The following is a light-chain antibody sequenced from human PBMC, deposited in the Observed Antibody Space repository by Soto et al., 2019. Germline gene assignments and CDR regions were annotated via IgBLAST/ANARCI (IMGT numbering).Light chain of an antibody. CDR2: GIS. V-gene: IGKV3-20*01. J-gene: IGKJ1*01. CDR1: QSVNSGF. Sequence: EIVLTQSPGTLSLSPGEGATLSCRTSQSVNSGFLAWHQKKPGQAPRLLLYGISSRAIGIPDRFSGSGSGTDFTLTINRLEPDDFAVYYCQHYGDSVWTFGQGTKVDIK. CDR3: QHYGDSVWT.